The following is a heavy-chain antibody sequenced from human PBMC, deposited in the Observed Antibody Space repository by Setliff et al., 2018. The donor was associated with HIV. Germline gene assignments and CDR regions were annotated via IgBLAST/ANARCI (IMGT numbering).Heavy chain of an antibody. J-gene: IGHJ4*02. CDR1: GYIFIRYY. CDR3: ARDGGDGSGYYYADY. D-gene: IGHD3-22*01. V-gene: IGHV1-2*02. Sequence: ASVKVSCKTSGYIFIRYYIFWVRQAPGQGLEWMGNINPHTGVTRYAEKFQGRVTMTRDTSISTIYMELSRLRSDDTAVYYCARDGGDGSGYYYADYWGQGTLVTVSS. CDR2: INPHTGVT.